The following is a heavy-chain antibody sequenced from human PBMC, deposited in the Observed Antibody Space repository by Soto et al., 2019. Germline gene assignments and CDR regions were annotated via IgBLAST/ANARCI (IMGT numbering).Heavy chain of an antibody. CDR1: GFSFSSFG. D-gene: IGHD6-13*01. J-gene: IGHJ3*01. CDR3: ATEYSHEDVSEL. Sequence: QVQLVESGGGVVQPGRSLTLSCAASGFSFSSFGMHWVRQAPGKGLEWVAMTWSDGSNKFYADSVKGRFTISRDNSKNSLYLQMNSLRAEDAAVYYCATEYSHEDVSELWGQGTMVTVSS. V-gene: IGHV3-33*01. CDR2: TWSDGSNK.